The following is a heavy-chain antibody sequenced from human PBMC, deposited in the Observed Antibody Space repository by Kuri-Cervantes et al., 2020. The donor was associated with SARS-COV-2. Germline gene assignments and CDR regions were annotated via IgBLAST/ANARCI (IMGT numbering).Heavy chain of an antibody. J-gene: IGHJ4*02. CDR3: ARARVGVFDF. Sequence: GGSLRLSCAASGFTFSSYGMHWVRQAPGKGLEWVAVISYDGSNKYYADSVKGRFTISRDNSKNTLYLQMNSLRAEDTGVFYCARARVGVFDFWGQGALVTVSS. CDR1: GFTFSSYG. CDR2: ISYDGSNK. V-gene: IGHV3-30*03. D-gene: IGHD2-21*01.